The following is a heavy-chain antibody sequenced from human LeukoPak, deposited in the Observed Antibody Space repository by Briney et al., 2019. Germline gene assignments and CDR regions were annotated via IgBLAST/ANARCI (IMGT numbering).Heavy chain of an antibody. CDR3: APMDSSGYSDY. D-gene: IGHD3-22*01. J-gene: IGHJ4*02. CDR1: GGTFSSYA. V-gene: IGHV1-69*13. CDR2: IIPIFGTA. Sequence: SVKVSCKASGGTFSSYAISWVRQAPGQGLEWMGGIIPIFGTANYAQKVQGRVTITADESTSTAYMELSSLRSEDTAVYYCAPMDSSGYSDYWGQGTLVTVSS.